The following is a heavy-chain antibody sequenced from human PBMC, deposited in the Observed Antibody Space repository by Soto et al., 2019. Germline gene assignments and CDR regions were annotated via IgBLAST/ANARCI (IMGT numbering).Heavy chain of an antibody. V-gene: IGHV4-59*08. D-gene: IGHD6-13*01. CDR3: ATGGAAAGKHYYFDY. CDR2: IYYSGST. CDR1: GGSISSYY. J-gene: IGHJ4*02. Sequence: LSLTCTVSGGSISSYYWSWIRQPPGKGLEWIGYIYYSGSTNYNPSLKSRVTISVDTSKNQFSLKLSSVTAADTAVYYCATGGAAAGKHYYFDYWGQGTLVTVSS.